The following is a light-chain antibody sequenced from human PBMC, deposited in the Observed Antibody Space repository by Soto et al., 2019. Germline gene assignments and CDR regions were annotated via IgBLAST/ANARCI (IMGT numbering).Light chain of an antibody. J-gene: IGLJ2*01. V-gene: IGLV2-14*03. CDR2: DVR. CDR3: SSYTRGSTLV. Sequence: QSALTQPASVSGSPGQSITISCTGTSSDVGGYNYVSWYQQLPGNAPKLMIYDVRRRPLGVSNRFSGSKSGNTASLTISGLQAEDEADYYCSSYTRGSTLVFGGGTKVTVL. CDR1: SSDVGGYNY.